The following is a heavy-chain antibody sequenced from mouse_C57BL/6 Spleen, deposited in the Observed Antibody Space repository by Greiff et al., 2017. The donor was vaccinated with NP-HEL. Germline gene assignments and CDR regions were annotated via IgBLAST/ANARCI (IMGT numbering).Heavy chain of an antibody. CDR3: ARSGDYGSTSYYAMDY. V-gene: IGHV1-75*01. J-gene: IGHJ4*01. CDR2: IFPGSGST. CDR1: GYTFTDYY. Sequence: QVQLQQSGPELVKPGASVKISCKASGYTFTDYYINWVKQRPGQGLEWIGWIFPGSGSTYYNEKFKGKATLTVDKSSSTAYMLLSSLTSEDSAVYFCARSGDYGSTSYYAMDYWGQGTSVTVSS. D-gene: IGHD1-1*01.